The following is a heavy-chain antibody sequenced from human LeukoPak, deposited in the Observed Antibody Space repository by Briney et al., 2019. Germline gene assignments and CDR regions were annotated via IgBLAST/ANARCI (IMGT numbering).Heavy chain of an antibody. D-gene: IGHD3-22*01. CDR3: ARDQTLYYYDSSGYYYTPMGLDY. CDR1: GFTFSSYA. J-gene: IGHJ4*02. V-gene: IGHV3-64*01. CDR2: INSNGGST. Sequence: PGGSLRLSCAASGFTFSSYAMQWVRQAPGKGLEYVSTINSNGGSTFYANSVKGRFTISRDNSKNTLYLQMGSLRAEDTAVYYCARDQTLYYYDSSGYYYTPMGLDYWGQGALVTVSS.